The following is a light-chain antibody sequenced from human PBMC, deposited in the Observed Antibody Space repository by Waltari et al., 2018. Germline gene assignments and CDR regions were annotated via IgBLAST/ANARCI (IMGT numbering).Light chain of an antibody. Sequence: QSALTQPASVSGSPGQSITISCTGTSNDVGNYILVSGDQQHPGKAPKLMISEVNERPSGASNRFSGSKSGNTAALTQSGLQAEDEADYYCCSYAGSSPSYVFGTGTKVTVL. CDR2: EVN. CDR3: CSYAGSSPSYV. V-gene: IGLV2-23*02. J-gene: IGLJ1*01. CDR1: SNDVGNYIL.